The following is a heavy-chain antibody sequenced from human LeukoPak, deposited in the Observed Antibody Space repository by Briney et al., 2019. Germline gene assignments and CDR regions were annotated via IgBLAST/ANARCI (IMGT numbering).Heavy chain of an antibody. CDR3: ARDSQQQLVQRAEYFQH. J-gene: IGHJ1*01. Sequence: ASVKVSCKASGYTFTSYGISWVRQAPGQGLEWMGWISAYNGNTNYAQKLQGRVTMTTDTSTSTAYMELRSLRSDDTAVYYCARDSQQQLVQRAEYFQHWGQGTLVTVSS. V-gene: IGHV1-18*01. CDR1: GYTFTSYG. CDR2: ISAYNGNT. D-gene: IGHD6-13*01.